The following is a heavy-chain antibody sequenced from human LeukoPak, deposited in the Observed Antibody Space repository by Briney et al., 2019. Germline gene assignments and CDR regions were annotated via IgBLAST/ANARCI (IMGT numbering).Heavy chain of an antibody. Sequence: TSSETLSLTCTVSGGSISSSSYYWGWIRQPPGKGLEWIGSIYYSGSTYYNPSLKSRVTISVDTSKNQFSLKLSSVTAADTAVYYCARDVPYYYGSGSYLYAIDYWGQGTLVTVSS. D-gene: IGHD3-10*01. V-gene: IGHV4-39*07. J-gene: IGHJ4*02. CDR1: GGSISSSSYY. CDR2: IYYSGST. CDR3: ARDVPYYYGSGSYLYAIDY.